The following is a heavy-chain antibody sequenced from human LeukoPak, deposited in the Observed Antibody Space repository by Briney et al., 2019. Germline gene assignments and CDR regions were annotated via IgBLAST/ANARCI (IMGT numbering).Heavy chain of an antibody. V-gene: IGHV4-39*07. J-gene: IGHJ5*01. CDR3: ARDNRYRPFDS. CDR2: IYYSGST. Sequence: SETLSLTCTVSGGSISSSSYYWGWIRQPPGKGLEWIGSIYYSGSTYYNPSLKSRVTMSVDTSKNQFSLRLSSVTAADTAVYYCARDNRYRPFDSWGQGTLVTVSS. D-gene: IGHD1-1*01. CDR1: GGSISSSSYY.